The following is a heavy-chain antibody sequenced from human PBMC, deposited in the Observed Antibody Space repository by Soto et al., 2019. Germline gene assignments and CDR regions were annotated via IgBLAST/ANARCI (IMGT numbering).Heavy chain of an antibody. CDR2: SSAYNGDT. Sequence: ASVKVSCKASGYTFTSYGISWVRQAPGQGLEWMGWSSAYNGDTRYAQKFQGRVTMTADPYTDTAYMELRNLRSDDTGVYYCAREGAVVGSAVCYGMDVWGQGTMVTVSS. J-gene: IGHJ6*02. D-gene: IGHD2-15*01. CDR3: AREGAVVGSAVCYGMDV. CDR1: GYTFTSYG. V-gene: IGHV1-18*01.